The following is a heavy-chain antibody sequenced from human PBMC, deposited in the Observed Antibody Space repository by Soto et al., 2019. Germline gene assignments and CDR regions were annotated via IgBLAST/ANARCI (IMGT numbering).Heavy chain of an antibody. CDR2: INHSGST. CDR1: GGSFSGYY. CDR3: ARGYGMNFDY. D-gene: IGHD3-10*01. Sequence: QVQLQQWGAGLLKPSETLSLTCAVYGGSFSGYYWNWIRQPPGKGLEWIGEINHSGSTNYNPSLKSRVTIPVDTSKNQFSLRLSSVTAAETAVYYCARGYGMNFDYWGQGTLVTVSS. J-gene: IGHJ4*02. V-gene: IGHV4-34*01.